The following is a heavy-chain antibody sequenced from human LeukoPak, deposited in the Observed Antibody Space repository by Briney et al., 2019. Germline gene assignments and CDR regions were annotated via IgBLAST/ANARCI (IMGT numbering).Heavy chain of an antibody. V-gene: IGHV1-46*01. CDR2: INPSGAST. Sequence: ASVKVSCKASGYTFTSYGISWVRQAPGQGLEWMGIINPSGASTGYAQKFQGRVTMTWDTSTSTVYVELSSLRSEDTAVYYCARFSSNWYSSFDYWGQGTLVTVSS. D-gene: IGHD6-13*01. J-gene: IGHJ4*02. CDR1: GYTFTSYG. CDR3: ARFSSNWYSSFDY.